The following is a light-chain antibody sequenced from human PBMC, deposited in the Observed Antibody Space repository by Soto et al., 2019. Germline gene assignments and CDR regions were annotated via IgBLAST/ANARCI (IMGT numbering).Light chain of an antibody. J-gene: IGLJ2*01. CDR1: SSNVGKNF. V-gene: IGLV1-51*01. CDR2: DNQ. Sequence: QSVLTQPPSVSAAPGQKVSISCSGSSSNVGKNFVSWYQHVPGKAPKLLIYDNQKRPSGIPDRFSASKSGTLATLDITGLQTGDEADYYCWTWDSSLTIGVIFGVRTKLTVL. CDR3: WTWDSSLTIGVI.